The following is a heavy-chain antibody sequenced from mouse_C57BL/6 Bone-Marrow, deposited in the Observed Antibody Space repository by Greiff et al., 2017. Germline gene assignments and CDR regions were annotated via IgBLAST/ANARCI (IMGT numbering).Heavy chain of an antibody. D-gene: IGHD1-1*01. V-gene: IGHV5-16*01. J-gene: IGHJ1*03. Sequence: EVKLVESEGGLVQPGSSMKLSCTASGFTFSDYYMAWVRQVPEKGLEWVANINYDGSSTYYLDSLKSRFIISRDNAKNILYLQMSSLKSEDTATYYCAITTVVATDWYFDVWGTGTTVTVSS. CDR1: GFTFSDYY. CDR3: AITTVVATDWYFDV. CDR2: INYDGSST.